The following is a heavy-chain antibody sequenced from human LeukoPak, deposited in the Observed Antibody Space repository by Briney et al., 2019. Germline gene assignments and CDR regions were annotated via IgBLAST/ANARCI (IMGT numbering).Heavy chain of an antibody. Sequence: SETLSLTCTVSGGSISSGSYYWSCIRQPAGKGLEWIGSIYYSGSTYYNPSLKSRVTISVDTSKNQFSLKLSSVTAADTAVYYCARHDVAAAGTLDYWGQGTLVTVSS. V-gene: IGHV4-39*01. D-gene: IGHD6-13*01. CDR3: ARHDVAAAGTLDY. CDR2: IYYSGST. J-gene: IGHJ4*02. CDR1: GGSISSGSYY.